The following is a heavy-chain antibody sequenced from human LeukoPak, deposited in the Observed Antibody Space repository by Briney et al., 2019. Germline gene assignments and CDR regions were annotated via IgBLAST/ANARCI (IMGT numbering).Heavy chain of an antibody. CDR3: ARGWLLLGGHYFDY. V-gene: IGHV3-20*04. Sequence: PGGSLRLSCAASGFTFDDYGMSWVRQAPGKGLEWVSGINWNGGSTGYADSVKGRFTISRDNAKNSLYLQMNSLRAEDTALYYCARGWLLLGGHYFDYWGQGTLVTVSS. D-gene: IGHD3-3*01. J-gene: IGHJ4*02. CDR1: GFTFDDYG. CDR2: INWNGGST.